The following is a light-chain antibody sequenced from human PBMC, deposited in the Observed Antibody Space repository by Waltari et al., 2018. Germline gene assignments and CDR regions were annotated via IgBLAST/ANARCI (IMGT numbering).Light chain of an antibody. CDR1: ALPRKH. J-gene: IGLJ3*02. Sequence: SYELTQPPAVSVSPGQTARITCSGMALPRKHAYWYHQKSGQVPLLVIYEDNRRPSGIPERFSGSSSGTKATLTITGAQADDEGDYYCYSTDSGGDHRGVFGGGTRLTVL. CDR3: YSTDSGGDHRGV. V-gene: IGLV3-10*01. CDR2: EDN.